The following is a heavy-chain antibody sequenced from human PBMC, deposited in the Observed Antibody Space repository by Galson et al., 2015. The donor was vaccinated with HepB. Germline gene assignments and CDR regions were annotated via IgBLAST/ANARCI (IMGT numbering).Heavy chain of an antibody. J-gene: IGHJ4*02. CDR1: GYTSSDYA. CDR2: INGGNGNT. Sequence: SVKVSCKASGYTSSDYAMHWVRQAPGQRLKWMGWINGGNGNTDYSQNFQGRVAITRDTSANTAYMELSSLRSEDTAVYYCACRVAAGGLFEFWGQGTLVTVSS. D-gene: IGHD2-15*01. CDR3: ACRVAAGGLFEF. V-gene: IGHV1-3*01.